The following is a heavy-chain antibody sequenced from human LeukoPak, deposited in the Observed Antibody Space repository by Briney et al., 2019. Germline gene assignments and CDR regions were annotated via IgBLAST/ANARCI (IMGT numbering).Heavy chain of an antibody. D-gene: IGHD3-10*01. Sequence: GGSLRLSCAASGFTFSSYAMHWVRQAPGKGLEWVAVISYDGSNKYYADSVKGRFTISRDNSKNTLYLQMDSLRAEDTAVYYCARQLGVIDYWGQGTLVTVSS. J-gene: IGHJ4*02. CDR2: ISYDGSNK. V-gene: IGHV3-30-3*01. CDR3: ARQLGVIDY. CDR1: GFTFSSYA.